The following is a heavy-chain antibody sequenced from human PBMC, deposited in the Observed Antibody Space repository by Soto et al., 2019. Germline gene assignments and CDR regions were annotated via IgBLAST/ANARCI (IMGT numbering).Heavy chain of an antibody. V-gene: IGHV3-23*01. CDR1: GFNFANYA. CDR3: AKVANVGVVVEYFDH. Sequence: EVQLLESGGGLVQPGGSLRLACGSSGFNFANYAMGWVRQAPGKGLEWVSGISSTGRRTYYADSVRGRFSISRDNSKNTVDLQIKSLRAEDTAVYYCAKVANVGVVVEYFDHWGQGSLVTVSS. D-gene: IGHD3-3*01. J-gene: IGHJ4*02. CDR2: ISSTGRRT.